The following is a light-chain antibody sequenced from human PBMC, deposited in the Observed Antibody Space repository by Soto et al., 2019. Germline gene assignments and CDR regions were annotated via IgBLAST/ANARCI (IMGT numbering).Light chain of an antibody. J-gene: IGLJ1*01. CDR1: FNDVGGYNY. Sequence: QSVLTQPPSASGSPGQSVTISCTGTFNDVGGYNYVSWYQQHPGKAPKVIIYEVSNRPSGVSNRFSGSKSGNTASLTISGLQAEDEADYYCSSYTTTDTDVFGTGTKLTVL. CDR2: EVS. V-gene: IGLV2-14*01. CDR3: SSYTTTDTDV.